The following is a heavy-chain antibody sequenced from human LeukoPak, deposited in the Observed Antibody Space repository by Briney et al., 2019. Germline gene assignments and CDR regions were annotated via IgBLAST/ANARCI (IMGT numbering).Heavy chain of an antibody. J-gene: IGHJ4*02. CDR3: ARDGYLGIAAAGTRAFDY. V-gene: IGHV4-4*02. CDR1: GGXISSSNC. Sequence: PSGTLSLTCGVSGGXISSSNCWSWVRQPPGKELEWIGEIYHSGSTNYNPSLKSRVTISVDKSKNQFSLKLSSVTAADTAVYYCARDGYLGIAAAGTRAFDYWGQGTLVTVSS. D-gene: IGHD6-13*01. CDR2: IYHSGST.